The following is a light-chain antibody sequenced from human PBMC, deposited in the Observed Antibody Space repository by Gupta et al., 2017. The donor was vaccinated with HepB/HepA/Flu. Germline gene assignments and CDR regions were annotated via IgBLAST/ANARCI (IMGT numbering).Light chain of an antibody. Sequence: EIVLTQSPGTLSLSPGERATLSCRASQSVSSSYLAWYQQKPGQAPRILISDASRRATGIPDRFSGSGSGTDFTLTISRLEPEDLAVYYCQQYGSSLLTFGPGTKVDIK. CDR1: QSVSSSY. CDR3: QQYGSSLLT. CDR2: DAS. V-gene: IGKV3-20*01. J-gene: IGKJ3*01.